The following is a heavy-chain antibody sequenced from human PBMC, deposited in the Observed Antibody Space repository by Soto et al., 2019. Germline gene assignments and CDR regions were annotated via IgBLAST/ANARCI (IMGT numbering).Heavy chain of an antibody. J-gene: IGHJ4*02. CDR1: GYSFTSYW. CDR2: IYPGDSDT. CDR3: ARRTSVVTPFDY. D-gene: IGHD4-17*01. Sequence: GESLKISCKGPGYSFTSYWIGWVRQMPGKGLEWMGIIYPGDSDTRFSPSFQGQVTISADKSITTAYLQWSSLKASDTAMYYCARRTSVVTPFDYWGQGTMVTVSS. V-gene: IGHV5-51*01.